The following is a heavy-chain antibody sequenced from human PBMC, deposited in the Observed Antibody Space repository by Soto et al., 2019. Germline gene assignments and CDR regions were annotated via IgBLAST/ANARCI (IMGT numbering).Heavy chain of an antibody. J-gene: IGHJ4*02. CDR2: IYWDDDK. Sequence: QITLKESGPTLVQPTQTLTLTCTYSGFSLSTRGVGVGWIRQPPGKALEWLAVIYWDDDKSYGPSMRSRLTITKNPSKNHLVLIINNIVPIDTTTYYCSHRHRHHSSIYVFFDYCDQGALVTVSS. D-gene: IGHD3-16*01. V-gene: IGHV2-5*05. CDR3: SHRHRHHSSIYVFFDY. CDR1: GFSLSTRGVG.